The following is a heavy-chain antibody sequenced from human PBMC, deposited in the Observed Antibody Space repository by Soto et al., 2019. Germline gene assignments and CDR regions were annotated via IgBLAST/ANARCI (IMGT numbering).Heavy chain of an antibody. CDR2: IYYSGST. V-gene: IGHV4-31*03. D-gene: IGHD4-17*01. CDR1: GGSISSGGYY. CDR3: ARGPARLRIHLRLD. Sequence: QVQLQESGPGLVKPSQTLSLTCTVSGGSISSGGYYWSWIRQHPGKGLEWIGYIYYSGSTYYNPSLKVRVTISVDTSKNQFSLKLSSVTAADTAVYYCARGPARLRIHLRLDWGQGTLVTVSS. J-gene: IGHJ1*01.